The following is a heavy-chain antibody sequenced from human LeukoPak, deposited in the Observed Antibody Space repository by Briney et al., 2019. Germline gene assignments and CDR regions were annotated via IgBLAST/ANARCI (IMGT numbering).Heavy chain of an antibody. Sequence: GESLKISCKGSGYSFTSYWIGWVRQMPGKGLEWMGIIYPGDSDTRYSPSFQGQVTISADKSISTAYPQWSSLKASDTAMYYCASSYYYDSSGYSYYFDYWGQGTLVTVSS. CDR2: IYPGDSDT. V-gene: IGHV5-51*01. CDR3: ASSYYYDSSGYSYYFDY. CDR1: GYSFTSYW. D-gene: IGHD3-22*01. J-gene: IGHJ4*02.